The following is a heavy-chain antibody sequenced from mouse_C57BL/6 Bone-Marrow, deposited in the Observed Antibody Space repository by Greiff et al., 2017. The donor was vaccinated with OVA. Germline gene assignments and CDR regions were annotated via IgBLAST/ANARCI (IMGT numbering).Heavy chain of an antibody. V-gene: IGHV14-4*01. J-gene: IGHJ2*01. D-gene: IGHD4-1*01. CDR1: GFNITDDY. CDR3: TTGSWVDY. CDR2: IDPENGDT. Sequence: EVQLQQSGAELVRPGASVKLSCTASGFNITDDYMHWVTQRPEQGLEWIGWIDPENGDTEYASKFQGKATITADTSSNTAYLQLSSLTSEDTAVYYCTTGSWVDYWGQGSTLTVSS.